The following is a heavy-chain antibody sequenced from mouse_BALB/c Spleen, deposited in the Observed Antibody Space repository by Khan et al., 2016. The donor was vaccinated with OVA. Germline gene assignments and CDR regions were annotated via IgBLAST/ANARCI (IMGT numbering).Heavy chain of an antibody. J-gene: IGHJ2*01. V-gene: IGHV3-2*02. CDR1: GYSITSGYA. CDR2: ISYSGGT. D-gene: IGHD2-4*01. CDR3: ARGNYDGYYFDY. Sequence: EVQLQESGPGLVKPSQSLSLTCTVTGYSITSGYAWNWIRQFPGNKLEWMGYISYSGGTSYNPSLKSRISITRDTSKNQFFLQLNSVTTEDTANYYSARGNYDGYYFDYWGQGTTLTVSS.